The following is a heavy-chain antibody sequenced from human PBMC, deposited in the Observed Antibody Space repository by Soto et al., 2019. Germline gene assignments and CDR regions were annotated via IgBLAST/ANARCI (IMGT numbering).Heavy chain of an antibody. V-gene: IGHV4-59*01. CDR2: IYYSGST. D-gene: IGHD1-26*01. CDR1: GGSISSYY. Sequence: SETLSLTCTVPGGSISSYYWSWIRQPPGKGLEWIGYIYYSGSTNYNPSLKSRVTISVDASKNQFSLKLSSVTAADTAVYYCARAGSGSFHFDYWGQGTLVTVSS. CDR3: ARAGSGSFHFDY. J-gene: IGHJ4*02.